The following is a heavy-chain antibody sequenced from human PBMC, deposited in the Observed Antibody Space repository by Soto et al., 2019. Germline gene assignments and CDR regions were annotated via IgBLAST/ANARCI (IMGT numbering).Heavy chain of an antibody. CDR2: ISYDGSNK. Sequence: PGGSLRLSCAASGFTFSSYGMHWVRQAPGKGLEWVAVISYDGSNKYYADSVKGRFTISRDNSKNTLYLQMNSLRAEDTAVYYCAKDHYDFWSGYGSLNYYGMDVWGQGTLVTVSS. J-gene: IGHJ6*02. V-gene: IGHV3-30*18. CDR1: GFTFSSYG. D-gene: IGHD3-3*01. CDR3: AKDHYDFWSGYGSLNYYGMDV.